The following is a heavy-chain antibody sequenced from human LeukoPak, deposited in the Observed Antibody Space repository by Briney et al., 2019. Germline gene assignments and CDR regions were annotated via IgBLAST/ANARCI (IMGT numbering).Heavy chain of an antibody. CDR2: IYYSGST. D-gene: IGHD2-15*01. CDR3: ACYRWRDDAFDI. J-gene: IGHJ3*02. V-gene: IGHV4-59*08. CDR1: GGSISSYY. Sequence: SETLSLTCTVSGGSISSYYWSWIRQPPGKGLEWIGYIYYSGSTNYNPSLKSRVTISVDTSKNRFSLKLSSVTAADTAVYYCACYRWRDDAFDIWGQGTMVTVSS.